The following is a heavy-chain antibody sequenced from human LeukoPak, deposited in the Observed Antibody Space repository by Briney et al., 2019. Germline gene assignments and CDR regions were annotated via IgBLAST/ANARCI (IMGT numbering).Heavy chain of an antibody. J-gene: IGHJ4*02. CDR3: ASRPSTVAATGSFDS. CDR1: GDSISSSNYY. V-gene: IGHV4-39*01. D-gene: IGHD6-13*01. Sequence: PSETLSLTCTVSGDSISSSNYYCSWIRQPPGKGLDWIGHIYYNGGTYYSLSFKSRVTISIDTSKNQFSLRLLSVTAADTAVYYCASRPSTVAATGSFDSWGQGTLLTVSS. CDR2: IYYNGGT.